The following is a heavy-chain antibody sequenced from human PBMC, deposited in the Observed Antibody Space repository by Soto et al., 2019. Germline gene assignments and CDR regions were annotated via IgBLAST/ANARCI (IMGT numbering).Heavy chain of an antibody. J-gene: IGHJ5*02. CDR3: ARVHGSSWYGGNWFDP. CDR2: IYSGGNT. D-gene: IGHD6-13*01. V-gene: IGHV3-66*01. Sequence: GSLRLSCAASGLTVSSNHMSWVRQAPGKGLEWVSIIYSGGNTYYADSVKGRFTISRDNSKNTLYLQVNSLRAEDTAVYYCARVHGSSWYGGNWFDPWGQGTLVTVSS. CDR1: GLTVSSNH.